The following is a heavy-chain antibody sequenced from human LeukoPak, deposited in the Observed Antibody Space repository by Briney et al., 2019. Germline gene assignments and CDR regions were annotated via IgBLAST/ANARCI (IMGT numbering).Heavy chain of an antibody. V-gene: IGHV4-59*01. Sequence: SETLSLTCTVSGGSISSYYWSWIRQPPGKGLEWIGYIYYTGSTNYNPSLRSRVTISVDTSKNQFSLKLSSVTAADTAVYYCARDGISGSYYAEYFQHWGQGTLVTVSS. CDR1: GGSISSYY. J-gene: IGHJ1*01. CDR2: IYYTGST. D-gene: IGHD1-26*01. CDR3: ARDGISGSYYAEYFQH.